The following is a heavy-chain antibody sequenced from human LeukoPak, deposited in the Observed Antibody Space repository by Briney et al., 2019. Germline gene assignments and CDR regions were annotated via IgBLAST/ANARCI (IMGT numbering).Heavy chain of an antibody. CDR1: GHTLTVHY. D-gene: IGHD1-1*01. Sequence: ASVKVSCKASGHTLTVHYIHWVRQGPGQGLEWLGWITLHSGDTHYAQKYQGRLTMTNDTSISTGYMELSTLQFDDTAVYYCAREGQLGLDNWGQGTLVTVSS. J-gene: IGHJ1*01. CDR3: AREGQLGLDN. V-gene: IGHV1-2*02. CDR2: ITLHSGDT.